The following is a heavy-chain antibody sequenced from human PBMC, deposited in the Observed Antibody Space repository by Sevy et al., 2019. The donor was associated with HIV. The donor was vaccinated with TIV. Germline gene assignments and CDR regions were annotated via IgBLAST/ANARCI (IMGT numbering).Heavy chain of an antibody. Sequence: GGSLRLSCVVSGLTFSSDSMNWVRQAPGKGLEWLAYISSSSRTIYYADSVEGRFTISRDNDKKSVFLKMNNLEDEDSATYYCARDVDTPFVRSFDSWGQGTLVTVSS. CDR3: ARDVDTPFVRSFDS. V-gene: IGHV3-48*02. CDR1: GLTFSSDS. J-gene: IGHJ4*02. CDR2: ISSSSRTI. D-gene: IGHD5-18*01.